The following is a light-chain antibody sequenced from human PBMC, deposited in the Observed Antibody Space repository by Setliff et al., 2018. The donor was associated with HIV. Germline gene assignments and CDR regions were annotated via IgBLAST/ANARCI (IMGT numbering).Light chain of an antibody. V-gene: IGLV2-23*02. J-gene: IGLJ1*01. CDR2: EVR. CDR3: CSYAGSSTYV. CDR1: SSDVGGYSL. Sequence: QSALPQPASVSGSPGQSITISCTGTSSDVGGYSLVSWYQQHPGKAPKLIIYEVRNRPSGVSHRFSGSKSGNTASLTISGLQAEDEADYYCCSYAGSSTYVFGTGTKVTVL.